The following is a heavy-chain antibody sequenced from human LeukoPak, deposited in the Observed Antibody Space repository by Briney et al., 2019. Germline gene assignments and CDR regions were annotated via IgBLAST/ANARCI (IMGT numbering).Heavy chain of an antibody. CDR1: GFTFSSYS. D-gene: IGHD6-13*01. Sequence: GGSLRLSCAASGFTFSSYSMNWVRQAPGKGLEWVSSISSSSSYIYYADSVKGRFTISRDSAKNSLYLQMNSLRAEDTAVYYCARLSSIAAAGTTDWFDPWGQGTLVTVSS. CDR3: ARLSSIAAAGTTDWFDP. J-gene: IGHJ5*02. V-gene: IGHV3-21*01. CDR2: ISSSSSYI.